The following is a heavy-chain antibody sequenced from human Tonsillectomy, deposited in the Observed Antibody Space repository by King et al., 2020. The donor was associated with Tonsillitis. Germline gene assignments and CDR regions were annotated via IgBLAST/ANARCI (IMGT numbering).Heavy chain of an antibody. CDR3: AREVSLRLQWFGELVT. D-gene: IGHD3-10*01. V-gene: IGHV3-30-3*01. J-gene: IGHJ5*02. CDR1: GFTFSSYA. Sequence: VRLVESGGGVVQPGRSLRLSCAASGFTFSSYAMHWVRQAPGKGLEWVAVISYDGSNKYYADSVKGRFTISRDNSKNTLYLQMNSLRAEDTAVYYCAREVSLRLQWFGELVTWGQGTLVTVSS. CDR2: ISYDGSNK.